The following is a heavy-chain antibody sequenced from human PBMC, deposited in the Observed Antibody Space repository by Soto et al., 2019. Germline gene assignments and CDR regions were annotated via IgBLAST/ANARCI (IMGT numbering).Heavy chain of an antibody. D-gene: IGHD2-2*01. CDR1: GGTFNMYT. CDR3: ARGGLGYCISTSCSYGMDV. Sequence: GASVKVSCKGSGGTFNMYTITWVRQAPGQGLEWMGGIIPIFGTANYAQKFQGRVTITADESTSTAYMELSSLRSEDTAVYYCARGGLGYCISTSCSYGMDVWGQGTTVTVSS. CDR2: IIPIFGTA. V-gene: IGHV1-69*13. J-gene: IGHJ6*02.